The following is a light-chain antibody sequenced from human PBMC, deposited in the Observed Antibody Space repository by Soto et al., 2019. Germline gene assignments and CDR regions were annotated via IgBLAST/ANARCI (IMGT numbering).Light chain of an antibody. CDR2: GAS. CDR1: QSVSSTY. J-gene: IGKJ1*01. V-gene: IGKV3-20*01. Sequence: EIVLTQSPGTLSLSPGERATLSCRASQSVSSTYLAWYQHKPGQAPRLLIYGASSRATGIPDRFSGSGSGTDFTLTISRLEPEDFGVYYCQQYGNSPWTFGQGTKVEIK. CDR3: QQYGNSPWT.